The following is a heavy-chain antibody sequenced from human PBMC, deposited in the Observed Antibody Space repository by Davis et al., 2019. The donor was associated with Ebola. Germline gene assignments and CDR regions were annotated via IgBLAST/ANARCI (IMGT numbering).Heavy chain of an antibody. Sequence: ASVKVSCKASGYTFTTYDINWVRQAPGQGLEWMGWINPNSGGTNYAQKFQGWVTMTRDTSISTAYMELRSLRSDDTAVYYCARDRGMIAAAGHFDYWGQGTLVTVSS. D-gene: IGHD6-13*01. J-gene: IGHJ4*02. CDR1: GYTFTTYD. V-gene: IGHV1-2*04. CDR3: ARDRGMIAAAGHFDY. CDR2: INPNSGGT.